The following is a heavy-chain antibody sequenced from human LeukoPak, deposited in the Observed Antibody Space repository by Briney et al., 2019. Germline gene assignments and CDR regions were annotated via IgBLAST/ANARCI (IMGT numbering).Heavy chain of an antibody. CDR3: ARDLLYAYDSSGYYPLDY. D-gene: IGHD3-22*01. CDR1: GYTFTSYG. V-gene: IGHV1-18*01. CDR2: ISAYNGNT. Sequence: ASVKVSCKASGYTFTSYGISWVRQAPGQGLEWMGWISAYNGNTNYAQKLQGRVTMTRDTSTSTVYMELSSLRSEDTAVYYCARDLLYAYDSSGYYPLDYWGQGTLVTVSS. J-gene: IGHJ4*02.